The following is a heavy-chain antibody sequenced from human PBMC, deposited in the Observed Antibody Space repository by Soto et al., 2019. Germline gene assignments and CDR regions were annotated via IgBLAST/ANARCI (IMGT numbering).Heavy chain of an antibody. CDR3: ARGEGGDIVVVVAAPPAEYFQH. CDR2: IIPIFGTA. D-gene: IGHD2-15*01. Sequence: GASVKVSCKASGGTFSNYAISWVRQAPGQGLEWMGGIIPIFGTANYAQKFQGRVTITADESTSTAYMELSSLRSEDTAVYYCARGEGGDIVVVVAAPPAEYFQHWGQGTLVTVSS. V-gene: IGHV1-69*13. CDR1: GGTFSNYA. J-gene: IGHJ1*01.